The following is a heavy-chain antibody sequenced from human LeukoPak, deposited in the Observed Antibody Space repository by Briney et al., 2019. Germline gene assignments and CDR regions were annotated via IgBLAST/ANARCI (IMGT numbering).Heavy chain of an antibody. CDR1: GFTFSSYG. V-gene: IGHV3-23*01. Sequence: LGGSLRLSCAASGFTFSSYGMSWVRQAPGKGLEWVSAISGSGGSTYYADSVKGRFTISRDNANNLLYLQMNSLRAEDTAVYYCARESFAARWDWGQGTLVTVSS. D-gene: IGHD6-6*01. J-gene: IGHJ4*02. CDR2: ISGSGGST. CDR3: ARESFAARWD.